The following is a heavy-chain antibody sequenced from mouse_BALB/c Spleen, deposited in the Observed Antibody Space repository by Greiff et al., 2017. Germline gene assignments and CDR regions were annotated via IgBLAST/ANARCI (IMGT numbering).Heavy chain of an antibody. D-gene: IGHD2-3*01. CDR1: GFTFSRYA. J-gene: IGHJ4*01. CDR2: ISSGGSYT. V-gene: IGHV5-9-3*01. CDR3: ARRDGYYAMDY. Sequence: EVTVVESGGGLVTPGGSLKLSCAASGFTFSRYAMSWVRQTPEKRLEWVATISSGGSYTYYPDSVKGRFTISRDNAKNTLYLQMSSLRSEDTAMYYCARRDGYYAMDYWGQGTSGTVSS.